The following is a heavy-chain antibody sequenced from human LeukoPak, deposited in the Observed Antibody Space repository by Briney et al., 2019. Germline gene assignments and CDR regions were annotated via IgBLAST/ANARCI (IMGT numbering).Heavy chain of an antibody. J-gene: IGHJ4*02. CDR3: AKDRPNFYEASGSYYKMKGDF. CDR1: GFTFNTHA. D-gene: IGHD3-10*01. CDR2: LTRTGRTT. V-gene: IGHV3-23*01. Sequence: PGGSLRLSCAASGFTFNTHAMSWVRQAPEKGLEWASSLTRTGRTTYYADSVKGRFTISRDNLKNTVHLQMNSLRGEDTAIYYCAKDRPNFYEASGSYYKMKGDFWGQGTLVTVSS.